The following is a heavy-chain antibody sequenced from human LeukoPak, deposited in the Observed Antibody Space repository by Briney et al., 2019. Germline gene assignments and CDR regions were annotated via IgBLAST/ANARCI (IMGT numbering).Heavy chain of an antibody. Sequence: SETLSLTCTVSGGSISSYYWSWIRQPAGKGLEWIGHIYTSGSTNYNPSLKSRVTMSVDTSKNQFSLKLSSVTAADTAVYYCARAKLLWFGELSGWFDPWGQGTLVTVSS. CDR3: ARAKLLWFGELSGWFDP. CDR2: IYTSGST. D-gene: IGHD3-10*01. J-gene: IGHJ5*02. CDR1: GGSISSYY. V-gene: IGHV4-4*07.